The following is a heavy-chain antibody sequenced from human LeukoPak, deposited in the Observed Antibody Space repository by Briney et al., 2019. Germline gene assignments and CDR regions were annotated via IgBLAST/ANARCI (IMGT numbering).Heavy chain of an antibody. CDR1: AGSFSGYY. J-gene: IGHJ4*02. Sequence: PSETLSLTCAVYAGSFSGYYWSWIRQPPGKGLEWSGEINHSGSTNYNPSLKSRVTISVDTSKNQFSLKLSSVTAADTAVYYCARCLEEDCSSTSCYGTFDYWGQGTLVTVSS. CDR3: ARCLEEDCSSTSCYGTFDY. V-gene: IGHV4-34*01. D-gene: IGHD2-2*01. CDR2: INHSGST.